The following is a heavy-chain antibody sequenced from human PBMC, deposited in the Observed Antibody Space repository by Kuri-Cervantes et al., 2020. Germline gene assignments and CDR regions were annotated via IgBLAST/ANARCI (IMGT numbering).Heavy chain of an antibody. D-gene: IGHD3-10*01. J-gene: IGHJ6*02. CDR3: ARGGHGSGTYYSYYYYGMDV. CDR1: GFTFSSYW. CDR2: INSDVSIT. V-gene: IGHV3-74*01. Sequence: GGSLRLSCAASGFTFSSYWVHWVRQVPGKGLVWVTRINSDVSITTYADSVKGRFTISRDNAKNTLYLQMNSLRAEDTAVYYCARGGHGSGTYYSYYYYGMDVWGQGTTVTVSS.